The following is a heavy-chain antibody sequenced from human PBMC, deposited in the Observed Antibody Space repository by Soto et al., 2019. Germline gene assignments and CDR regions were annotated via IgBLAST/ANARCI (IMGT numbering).Heavy chain of an antibody. CDR1: GFTLSSHW. J-gene: IGHJ3*01. CDR3: ARSLTGSRNGFDV. CDR2: ISKDGSII. V-gene: IGHV3-74*01. D-gene: IGHD3-9*01. Sequence: VQLVESGGDLVQPGGSLRLSCTASGFTLSSHWMHWVRQVPGKGLVWVSRISKDGSIIDFADSVKGRFAITREKAKNTLYLQMDSVRPEDMGVYYCARSLTGSRNGFDVWGQGTMVSVSS.